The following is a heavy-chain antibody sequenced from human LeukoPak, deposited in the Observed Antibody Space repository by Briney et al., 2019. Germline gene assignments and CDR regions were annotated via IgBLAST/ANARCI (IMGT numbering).Heavy chain of an antibody. CDR1: GGSISSSSYY. V-gene: IGHV4-39*07. CDR3: ARVSSSWSYYYYYMDV. Sequence: KTSETLSLTCTVSGGSISSSSYYWGWIRQPPGKGLEWIGSIYYSGSTYYNPSLKSRVTISVDTSKNQFSLKLSSVTAADTAVYYCARVSSSWSYYYYYMDVWGKGTTVTVSS. CDR2: IYYSGST. D-gene: IGHD6-13*01. J-gene: IGHJ6*03.